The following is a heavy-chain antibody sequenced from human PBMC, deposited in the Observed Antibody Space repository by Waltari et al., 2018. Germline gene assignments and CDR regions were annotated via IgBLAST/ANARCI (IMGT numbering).Heavy chain of an antibody. J-gene: IGHJ4*02. D-gene: IGHD6-6*01. CDR1: GGSISSGSSS. CDR2: IYTSGST. Sequence: QVQLQESGPGLVKPSQTLSLTCTVPGGSISSGSSSWSWIRKPAGKGLEWIGRIYTSGSTNYNPSLKSRVTISVDTSKNQFSLKLSSVTAADTAVYYCARDGSSAGVDYWGQGTLVTVSS. V-gene: IGHV4-61*02. CDR3: ARDGSSAGVDY.